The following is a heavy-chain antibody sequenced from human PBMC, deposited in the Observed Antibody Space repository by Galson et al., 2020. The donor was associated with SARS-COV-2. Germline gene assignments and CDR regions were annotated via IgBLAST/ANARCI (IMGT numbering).Heavy chain of an antibody. Sequence: SVKVSCKASGGTFSSYAISWVRQAPGQGLEWMGGIIPIFGTANYAQKFQGRVTITADESTSTAYMELSSLRSEDTAVYYCAYHVAAAGKPYGMDVWGQGRTVTVSS. CDR2: IIPIFGTA. V-gene: IGHV1-69*13. CDR3: AYHVAAAGKPYGMDV. CDR1: GGTFSSYA. D-gene: IGHD6-13*01. J-gene: IGHJ6*02.